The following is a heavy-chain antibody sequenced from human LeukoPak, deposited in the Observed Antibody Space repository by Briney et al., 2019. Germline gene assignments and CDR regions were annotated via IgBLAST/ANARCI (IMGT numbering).Heavy chain of an antibody. CDR3: TRVGYIDEGIDY. J-gene: IGHJ4*02. Sequence: GGPLRLSCAASGFTFRNYVIHWVRQAPGKGLEWVAVTSSDLNVKLYADSVKGRFTISRDNAKNSLYLQMNSLRAEDTAIYYCTRVGYIDEGIDYWGQGTLVTVSS. CDR2: TSSDLNVK. D-gene: IGHD5-24*01. V-gene: IGHV3-30-3*01. CDR1: GFTFRNYV.